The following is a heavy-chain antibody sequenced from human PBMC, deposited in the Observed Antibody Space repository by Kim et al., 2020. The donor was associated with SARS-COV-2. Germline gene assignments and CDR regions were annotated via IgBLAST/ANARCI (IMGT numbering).Heavy chain of an antibody. CDR3: ARGSYGPDY. D-gene: IGHD4-17*01. CDR2: ISSSSST. V-gene: IGHV3-48*02. J-gene: IGHJ4*02. CDR1: GFIFSNYN. Sequence: GGSLRLSCAVSGFIFSNYNMNWVRQAPGKGPEWVSQISSSSSTYYADSAKGRFTISRDNAKNSLYLQMNSLRDEDTAVYYCARGSYGPDYLGQGTLVTVS.